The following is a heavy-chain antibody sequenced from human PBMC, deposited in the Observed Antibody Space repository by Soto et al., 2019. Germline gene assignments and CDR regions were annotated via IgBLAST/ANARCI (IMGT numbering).Heavy chain of an antibody. V-gene: IGHV3-23*01. J-gene: IGHJ4*02. CDR2: ISGRGDDT. Sequence: EVQLLESGGGLVQPGGSLRLSCAASGFTFSNYGMNWVRQAPGKGLEWASGISGRGDDTHYADSVKGRFTISRDSSKNTLYLKMNSLRAEDTAVYYCTKQSPYSNSWYGVDYWGQGTLVTVSS. CDR1: GFTFSNYG. CDR3: TKQSPYSNSWYGVDY. D-gene: IGHD6-13*01.